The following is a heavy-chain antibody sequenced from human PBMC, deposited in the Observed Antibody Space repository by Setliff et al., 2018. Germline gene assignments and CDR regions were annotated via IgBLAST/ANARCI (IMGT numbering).Heavy chain of an antibody. V-gene: IGHV3-23*01. D-gene: IGHD2-21*02. Sequence: GSLRLSCAASGFTFSSYAMSWVRQAPGKGLEWVSAISGSGGSTYYADSVKGRFTISRDNSKNTLYLQMNSLRAEDTAVYYCARNWATAQHYYYGMDVWGQGTTVTVSS. CDR2: ISGSGGST. CDR1: GFTFSSYA. J-gene: IGHJ6*02. CDR3: ARNWATAQHYYYGMDV.